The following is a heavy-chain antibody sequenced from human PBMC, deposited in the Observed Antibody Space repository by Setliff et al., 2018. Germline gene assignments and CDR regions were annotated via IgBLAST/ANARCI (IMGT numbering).Heavy chain of an antibody. CDR2: INPISGGT. CDR1: GYIFAGYY. J-gene: IGHJ3*01. V-gene: IGHV1-2*02. D-gene: IGHD3-10*01. CDR3: TKDLNGWVGEFAFDV. Sequence: GASVKVSCKSSGYIFAGYYIHWLRQTPGQGLEWMGWINPISGGTNYAQKFQGRVTLTRDASITTTYMELNSLRSDDTAVYYCTKDLNGWVGEFAFDVWGQGTMVTVSS.